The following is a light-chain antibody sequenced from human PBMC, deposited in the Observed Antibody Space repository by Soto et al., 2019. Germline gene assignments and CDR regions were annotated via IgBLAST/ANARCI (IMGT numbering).Light chain of an antibody. CDR1: QSVRSSH. Sequence: EIVLTQSPGTLSLSPGERATLSCRASQSVRSSHLAWYQQKPGQAPRLLIYGASSRATGIPDRFSGSGSGTDFTLTISRLEAEDFAVYSCQQYSSSPATVGQGNKVEI. J-gene: IGKJ1*01. CDR2: GAS. CDR3: QQYSSSPAT. V-gene: IGKV3-20*01.